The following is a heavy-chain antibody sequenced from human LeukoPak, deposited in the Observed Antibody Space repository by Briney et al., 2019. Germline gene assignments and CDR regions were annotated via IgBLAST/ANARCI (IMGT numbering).Heavy chain of an antibody. CDR1: GFAFSSYA. D-gene: IGHD3-16*01. Sequence: GSLRLSCAASGFAFSSYAMIWVRPAPGRGLEWVSLLSGSGGYTYYADSVKGRFTISRDTSKNTLYLQMNSLRAEDTAIYSCARGMWGPLYYFDYWGQGTLVTVSS. CDR2: LSGSGGYT. V-gene: IGHV3-23*01. CDR3: ARGMWGPLYYFDY. J-gene: IGHJ4*02.